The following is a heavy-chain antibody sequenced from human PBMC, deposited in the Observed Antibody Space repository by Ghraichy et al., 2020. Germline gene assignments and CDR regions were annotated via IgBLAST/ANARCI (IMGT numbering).Heavy chain of an antibody. CDR2: INHSGST. Sequence: SETLSLTCAVYGGSFSGYYWSWIRQPPGKGLEWIGEINHSGSTNYNPSLKSRVTISVDTSKNQFSLKLSSVTAADTAVYYCARGAPTVTTYWGQGTLVTVSS. D-gene: IGHD4-17*01. V-gene: IGHV4-34*01. CDR3: ARGAPTVTTY. CDR1: GGSFSGYY. J-gene: IGHJ4*02.